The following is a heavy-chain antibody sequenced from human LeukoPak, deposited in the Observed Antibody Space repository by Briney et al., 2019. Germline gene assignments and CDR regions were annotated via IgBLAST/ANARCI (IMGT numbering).Heavy chain of an antibody. CDR2: IKQDGSEK. CDR3: ARGDLTIFGVVISSAFDY. D-gene: IGHD3-3*01. J-gene: IGHJ4*02. Sequence: GGSLRLSCAASGFTFSSYWMSGVRQAPGKGLEWVANIKQDGSEKYYVDSVKGRFTISRDNAKNSLYLQMNSLRAEDTAVYYCARGDLTIFGVVISSAFDYWGQGTLVTVSS. V-gene: IGHV3-7*01. CDR1: GFTFSSYW.